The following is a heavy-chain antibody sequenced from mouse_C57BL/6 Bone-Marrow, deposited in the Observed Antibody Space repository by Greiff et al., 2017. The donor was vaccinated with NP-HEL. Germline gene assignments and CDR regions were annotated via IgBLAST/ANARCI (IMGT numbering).Heavy chain of an antibody. CDR2: FYPGSGSI. CDR3: ARHALLYYGSSLAWFAY. J-gene: IGHJ3*01. Sequence: VQLQQSGAELVKPGASVKLSCKASGYTFTEYTIHWVKQRSGQGLEWIGWFYPGSGSIKYNEKFKDKATLTADKSSSTVYMELSRLTSEDSAVYFCARHALLYYGSSLAWFAYWGQGTLVTVSA. V-gene: IGHV1-62-2*01. CDR1: GYTFTEYT. D-gene: IGHD1-1*01.